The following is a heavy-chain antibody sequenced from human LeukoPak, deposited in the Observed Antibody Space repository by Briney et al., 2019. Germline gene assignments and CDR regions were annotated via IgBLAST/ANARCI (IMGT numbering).Heavy chain of an antibody. Sequence: ASVKLSCNSSGYTFTGYYMHWVRQAPGQGLEWMGWINPNNGGTNYAQEYQGRGTITRHRYISTAYMELGRLRSDDTGVYYCARDPVGGPPDYWGQGTLVTVSS. J-gene: IGHJ4*02. D-gene: IGHD3-16*01. CDR1: GYTFTGYY. CDR3: ARDPVGGPPDY. V-gene: IGHV1-2*02. CDR2: INPNNGGT.